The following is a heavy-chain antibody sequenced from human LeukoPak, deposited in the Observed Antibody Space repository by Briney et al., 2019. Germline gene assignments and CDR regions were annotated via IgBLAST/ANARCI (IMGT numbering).Heavy chain of an antibody. Sequence: SETLSLTCTTSGVSISRFYWSWVRQPPGKGLEWIGNIYSGVPTYFNPSLKSRVIISVDTSKNQFSLNLPSVTAADTAMYYCVQTTGWPGFDYWGQGILVTVSS. CDR1: GVSISRFY. CDR3: VQTTGWPGFDY. D-gene: IGHD1-1*01. V-gene: IGHV4-4*09. CDR2: IYSGVPT. J-gene: IGHJ4*02.